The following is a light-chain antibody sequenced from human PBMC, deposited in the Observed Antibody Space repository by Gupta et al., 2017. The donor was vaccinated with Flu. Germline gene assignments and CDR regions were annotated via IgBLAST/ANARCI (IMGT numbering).Light chain of an antibody. CDR2: QVS. Sequence: ISCRASQGLVYSDGNTYLHWFQQRPGQSPRRLIYQVSYRDSGVPDRVSGSGSGTDFTLKISRVEAEDVGIYFCMQGAHWPWAFGQGTTVEIK. J-gene: IGKJ1*01. V-gene: IGKV2-30*01. CDR3: MQGAHWPWA. CDR1: QGLVYSDGNTY.